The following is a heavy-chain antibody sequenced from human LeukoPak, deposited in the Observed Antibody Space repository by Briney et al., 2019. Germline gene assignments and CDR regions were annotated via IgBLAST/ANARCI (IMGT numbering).Heavy chain of an antibody. CDR1: GFTFSSYA. D-gene: IGHD6-19*01. V-gene: IGHV3-23*01. CDR2: ITGSGGST. J-gene: IGHJ4*02. Sequence: GGSLRLSCAASGFTFSSYAMSWVRQAPGKGLEWVSAITGSGGSTYYADSVRGRFTISRDNSKNTLYLQMNSLRAEDTALYYCAKNGDSSGWYPDYWGQGTLVTVSS. CDR3: AKNGDSSGWYPDY.